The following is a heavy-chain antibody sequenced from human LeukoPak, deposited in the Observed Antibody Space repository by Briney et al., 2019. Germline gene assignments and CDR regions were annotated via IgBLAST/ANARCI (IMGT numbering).Heavy chain of an antibody. D-gene: IGHD6-13*01. CDR2: INHSGST. CDR3: ARGNLEWAAGTRWFDP. CDR1: GGSFSGFH. J-gene: IGHJ5*02. V-gene: IGHV4-34*01. Sequence: SETLSLTCAVYGGSFSGFHWSWIRQPPGKGLEWTGEINHSGSTNYNPSLKSRVTISVDKSKNQFSLKLSSVTAADTAVYYCARGNLEWAAGTRWFDPWGQGTLVTVSS.